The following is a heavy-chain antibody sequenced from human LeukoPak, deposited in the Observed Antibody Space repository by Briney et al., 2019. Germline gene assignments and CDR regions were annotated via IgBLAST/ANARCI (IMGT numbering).Heavy chain of an antibody. J-gene: IGHJ6*02. D-gene: IGHD2-21*02. CDR2: INHSGST. Sequence: SETLSLTCAVYGGSFSGYYWSWIRQPPGKGLEWIGEINHSGSTNYNPSLKSRVTISVDTSKNQFSLKLSSVTAADTAVYYCARLVVTAIYYYYGMDVWGRGTTVTVSS. CDR1: GGSFSGYY. V-gene: IGHV4-34*01. CDR3: ARLVVTAIYYYYGMDV.